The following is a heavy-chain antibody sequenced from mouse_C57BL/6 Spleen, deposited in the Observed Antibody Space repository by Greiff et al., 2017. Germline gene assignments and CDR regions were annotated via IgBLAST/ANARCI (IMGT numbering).Heavy chain of an antibody. Sequence: EVQGVESGGGLVKPGGSLTLSCAASGFTFSSYAMSWVRQTPEKRLEWVATISDGGSYTYYPDNVKGRFTISRDNAKNNLHLQMSHLNSDDTARYYCARDLYYCNYVYYFDYWGQGTTLTVAS. CDR2: ISDGGSYT. D-gene: IGHD2-1*01. CDR1: GFTFSSYA. J-gene: IGHJ2*01. V-gene: IGHV5-4*01. CDR3: ARDLYYCNYVYYFDY.